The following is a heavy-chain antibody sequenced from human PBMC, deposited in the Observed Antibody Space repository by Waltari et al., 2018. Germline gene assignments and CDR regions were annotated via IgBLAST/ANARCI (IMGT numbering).Heavy chain of an antibody. D-gene: IGHD6-13*01. V-gene: IGHV4-30-2*01. CDR2: IYHSVST. CDR3: ARGITAAYNWFDP. J-gene: IGHJ5*02. CDR1: GGSISSGDYS. Sequence: QLQLQESGSGLVKPSQTLSLTCAVSGGSISSGDYSWSWIRQPPGKGLEWIGYIYHSVSTYYNPSLKGRVSISVDRSNNQFSLMLTSVTAADTAVYYCARGITAAYNWFDPWGQGTLVTVSS.